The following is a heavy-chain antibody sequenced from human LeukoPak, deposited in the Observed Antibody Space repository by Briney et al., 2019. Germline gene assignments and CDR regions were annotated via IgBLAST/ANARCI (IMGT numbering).Heavy chain of an antibody. CDR1: GFSFSSYA. J-gene: IGHJ4*02. D-gene: IGHD3-10*01. CDR2: ISYDGSNK. Sequence: GGSLRLSCAASGFSFSSYAMHWVRQAPGKGLEWMAVISYDGSNKYYADSVKGRFTISRDNSKNTLYLQMNSLRAEDTAVYYCAKDFYGSGSSLDYWGQGTLVTVSS. CDR3: AKDFYGSGSSLDY. V-gene: IGHV3-30*18.